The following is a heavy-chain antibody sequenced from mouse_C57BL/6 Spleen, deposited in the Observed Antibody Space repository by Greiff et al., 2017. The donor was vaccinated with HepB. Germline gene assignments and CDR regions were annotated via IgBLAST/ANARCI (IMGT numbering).Heavy chain of an antibody. CDR2: ISSGGSYT. CDR1: GFTFSSYG. V-gene: IGHV5-6*01. CDR3: ARGDFDV. J-gene: IGHJ1*03. Sequence: VQLKQSGGDLVKPGGSLKLSCAASGFTFSSYGMSWVRQTPDKRLEWVATISSGGSYTYYPDSVKGRFTISRDNAKNTLYLQMSSLKSEDTAMYYCARGDFDVWGTGTTVTVSS.